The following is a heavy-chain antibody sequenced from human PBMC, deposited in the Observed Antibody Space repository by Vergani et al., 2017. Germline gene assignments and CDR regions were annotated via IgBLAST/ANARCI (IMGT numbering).Heavy chain of an antibody. J-gene: IGHJ4*02. D-gene: IGHD5-12*01. Sequence: QVQLVQSGAEFQKPGASVRVPCKASGYTFTDSYMHLVRPVPGQGLEWMGQINAKSRDTLYAQKFQGRVSMTMDKSISTAKMELSRLRSDDTAVYYCGRGKINGDDFDYWGQGTLVTVSS. CDR1: GYTFTDSY. CDR3: GRGKINGDDFDY. V-gene: IGHV1-2*06. CDR2: INAKSRDT.